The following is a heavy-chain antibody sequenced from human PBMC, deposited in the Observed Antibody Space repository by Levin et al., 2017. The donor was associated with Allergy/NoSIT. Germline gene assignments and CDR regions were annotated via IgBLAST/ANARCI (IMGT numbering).Heavy chain of an antibody. Sequence: PGGSLRLSCAASGFTFDDYAMHWVRQAPGKGLEWVSGISWNSGSIGYADSVKGRFTISRDNAKNSLYLQMNSLRAEDTALYYCAKVSYYYDSSGYYYSHWGQGTLVTVSS. V-gene: IGHV3-9*01. CDR2: ISWNSGSI. CDR1: GFTFDDYA. D-gene: IGHD3-22*01. CDR3: AKVSYYYDSSGYYYSH. J-gene: IGHJ4*02.